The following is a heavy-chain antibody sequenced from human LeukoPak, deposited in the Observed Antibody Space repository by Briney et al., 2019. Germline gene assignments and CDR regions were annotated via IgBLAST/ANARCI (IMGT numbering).Heavy chain of an antibody. CDR1: GYTFTGYY. D-gene: IGHD4-17*01. V-gene: IGHV1-2*02. Sequence: ASVKVSCKASGYTFTGYYMHWVRQAPGQGLEWMGWINPNSGGTNYAQKFQGRVTMTRDTSISTAYMELSRLRSDDTAVYYCARRNYDDYVRWFDPWGQGTLVTVSS. J-gene: IGHJ5*02. CDR2: INPNSGGT. CDR3: ARRNYDDYVRWFDP.